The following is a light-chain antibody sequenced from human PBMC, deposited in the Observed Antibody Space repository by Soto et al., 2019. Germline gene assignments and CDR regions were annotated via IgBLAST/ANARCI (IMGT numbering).Light chain of an antibody. CDR1: QSVLYSSNNKNY. Sequence: DIVMTQSPDSLAVSLGERATINCKSSQSVLYSSNNKNYLAWYQQKPGQPPKLLIYWASTRESWVPDRFSGSGSETDFTLTISSLQAEDVAVYYCQQYYSTPITFGQGTRLEIK. J-gene: IGKJ5*01. CDR2: WAS. V-gene: IGKV4-1*01. CDR3: QQYYSTPIT.